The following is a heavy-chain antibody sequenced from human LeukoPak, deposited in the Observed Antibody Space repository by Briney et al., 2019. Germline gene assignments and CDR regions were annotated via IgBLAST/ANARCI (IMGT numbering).Heavy chain of an antibody. D-gene: IGHD1-14*01. Sequence: GRSLRLSCAASGFSNYTMHWVRQAPGKGLEWVAVISYDGSNKYYADSVKGRFTISRDNSKNTLYLQMNSLRAEDTAVYYCAKSEGHTEPYWGQGTLVTVSS. CDR2: ISYDGSNK. J-gene: IGHJ4*02. CDR1: GFSNYT. V-gene: IGHV3-30*04. CDR3: AKSEGHTEPY.